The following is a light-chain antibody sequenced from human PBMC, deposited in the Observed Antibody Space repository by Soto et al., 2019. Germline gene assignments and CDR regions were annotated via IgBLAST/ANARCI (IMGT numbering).Light chain of an antibody. CDR1: QSVTTR. CDR3: QQYGSSRGIT. J-gene: IGKJ5*01. Sequence: PGGRATLSCRASQSVTTRLAWYQQKPGQPPRLLISGASVRASGVPVRISGSGSGTDFTLTISRLEPEDFAVYYCQQYGSSRGITFGQGTRLEIK. CDR2: GAS. V-gene: IGKV3-20*01.